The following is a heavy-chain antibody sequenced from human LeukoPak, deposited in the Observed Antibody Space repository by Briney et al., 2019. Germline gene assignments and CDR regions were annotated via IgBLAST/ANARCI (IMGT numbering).Heavy chain of an antibody. CDR1: GYTFTSNY. V-gene: IGHV1-46*01. CDR3: ARDQEGFDY. Sequence: GASVTVSCRASGYTFTSNYIHWVRQAPGLGLEWMGMIYPRDGSTSYAQKFQGRVTVTRDTSTSTVHMELSGLRSEDTAVYYCARDQEGFDYWGQGTLVTVSS. J-gene: IGHJ4*02. CDR2: IYPRDGST.